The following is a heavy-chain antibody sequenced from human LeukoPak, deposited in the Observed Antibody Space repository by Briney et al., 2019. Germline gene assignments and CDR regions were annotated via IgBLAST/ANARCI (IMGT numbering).Heavy chain of an antibody. CDR3: ARVWVYYYDSSGYYSPNYYYYYGMDV. J-gene: IGHJ6*02. D-gene: IGHD3-22*01. Sequence: SETLSLTCAVYGGSFSGYYWSWIRQPPGKGLEWIGEINHSGSTNYNPSLKSRVTIPVDPSKNQFSLKLSSVTAADTAVYYCARVWVYYYDSSGYYSPNYYYYYGMDVRGQGTTVTVSS. V-gene: IGHV4-34*01. CDR2: INHSGST. CDR1: GGSFSGYY.